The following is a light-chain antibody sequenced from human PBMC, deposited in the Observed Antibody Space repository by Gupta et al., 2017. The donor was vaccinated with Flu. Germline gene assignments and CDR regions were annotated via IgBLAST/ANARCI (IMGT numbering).Light chain of an antibody. CDR1: NSNIGAGYN. V-gene: IGLV1-40*01. J-gene: IGLJ3*02. CDR2: DNN. Sequence: QSVLTHPPSVYRAPGHRVTSPLIGSNSNIGAGYNVYWYQKLPGTAPKFLIYDNNNRPSGVPDRFSVSRSGTSASLAITGLQAEDEADYYCQCYDNSLIGWLFGGGTKLTVL. CDR3: QCYDNSLIGWL.